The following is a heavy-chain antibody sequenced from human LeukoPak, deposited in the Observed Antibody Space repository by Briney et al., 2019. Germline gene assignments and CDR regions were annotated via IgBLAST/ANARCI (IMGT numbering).Heavy chain of an antibody. Sequence: SETLSLTCAVSGYSLSSGYYWGWIRQPPGKGLEWIGSFYHSGSTYYNPSLESRVTISVDTSKNQFSLTLSSVNAADTAVYYCARDYSGYEGVPDYWGQGTLVTVSS. CDR3: ARDYSGYEGVPDY. V-gene: IGHV4-38-2*02. D-gene: IGHD5-12*01. CDR1: GYSLSSGYY. CDR2: FYHSGST. J-gene: IGHJ4*02.